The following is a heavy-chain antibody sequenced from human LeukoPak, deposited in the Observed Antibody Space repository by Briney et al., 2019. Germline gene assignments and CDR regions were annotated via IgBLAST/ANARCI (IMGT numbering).Heavy chain of an antibody. CDR3: ARRVASANDAFDI. Sequence: GGSLRLSCAASGFTFSSYSINWVRQAPGKGLEWVSSISGSSNYIYYADSVKGRLSVSRDNTKNSLYLQMNSLRVEDTALFYCARRVASANDAFDIWGQGTMVTVSS. D-gene: IGHD2-15*01. CDR2: ISGSSNYI. CDR1: GFTFSSYS. J-gene: IGHJ3*02. V-gene: IGHV3-21*01.